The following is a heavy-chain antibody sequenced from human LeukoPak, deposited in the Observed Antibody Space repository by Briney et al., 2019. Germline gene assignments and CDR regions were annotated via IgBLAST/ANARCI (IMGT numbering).Heavy chain of an antibody. Sequence: TLSLTCIVSGDSINNDTYYWNWIRQPAGKGLEWIGRIYLSDNTNYNSPSLRSRVTMSPDTSMNRFSLKLSSVTAADTAVYYCASDYYDSSGYYSDYWGQGTLVTVSS. CDR2: IYLSDNT. D-gene: IGHD3-22*01. J-gene: IGHJ4*02. V-gene: IGHV4-61*02. CDR3: ASDYYDSSGYYSDY. CDR1: GDSINNDTYY.